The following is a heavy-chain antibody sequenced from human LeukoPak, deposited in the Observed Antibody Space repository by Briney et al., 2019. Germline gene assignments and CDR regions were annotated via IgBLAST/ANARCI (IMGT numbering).Heavy chain of an antibody. CDR3: PRQSYASGWNPFDY. V-gene: IGHV3-23*01. CDR2: ISDSGGST. CDR1: GFTFSSYA. J-gene: IGHJ4*02. D-gene: IGHD6-19*01. Sequence: GGSLRLSCAASGFTFSSYAMTWVRQAPGKGLEWVSAISDSGGSTFYADSVKGRFTISRDNSKNTMFLQMNSLRADDTAVYYCPRQSYASGWNPFDYWGQGILVTVSS.